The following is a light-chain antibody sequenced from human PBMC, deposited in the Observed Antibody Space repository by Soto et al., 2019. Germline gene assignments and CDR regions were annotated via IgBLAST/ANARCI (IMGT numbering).Light chain of an antibody. V-gene: IGKV2-28*01. CDR2: FGS. J-gene: IGKJ5*01. CDR3: MQALQSLT. CDR1: QSLLYNNTYNY. Sequence: EIVMTQSPLTLPVTPGEPVSISCRSSQSLLYNNTYNYLDWYVQKPGQSPQLLIYFGSNRAPGVPDRFSGSGSGTDFTLKINRVEAEDVGTYYCMQALQSLTFGQGTRLEIQ.